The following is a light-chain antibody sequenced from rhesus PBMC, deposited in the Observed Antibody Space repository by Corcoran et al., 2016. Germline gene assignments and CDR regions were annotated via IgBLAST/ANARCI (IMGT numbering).Light chain of an antibody. CDR1: QTISSW. V-gene: IGKV1-22*01. CDR2: KAS. Sequence: DIQMTQSPSSLSASVGDTVTITCRASQTISSWLDWYQQKPGKDPKVLIYKASRLQTGVPSRFSGSGSGTDFTLPISSLKPEDFATYYGLQYNSSPFSFGQGTKVEIK. CDR3: LQYNSSPFS. J-gene: IGKJ2*01.